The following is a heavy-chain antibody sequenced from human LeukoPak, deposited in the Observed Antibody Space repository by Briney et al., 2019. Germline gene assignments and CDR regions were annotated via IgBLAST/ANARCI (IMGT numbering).Heavy chain of an antibody. J-gene: IGHJ1*01. CDR1: GFILSSYS. Sequence: GGSLRLSCAASGFILSSYSMHWVRQAPGKGLQFVSAISRNGGDTYYANSVKGRFTISRNISKNTLYLQMGSLRPEDMAVYYCARVDSGSACASWGQGILVTVSS. D-gene: IGHD6-19*01. V-gene: IGHV3-64*01. CDR3: ARVDSGSACAS. CDR2: ISRNGGDT.